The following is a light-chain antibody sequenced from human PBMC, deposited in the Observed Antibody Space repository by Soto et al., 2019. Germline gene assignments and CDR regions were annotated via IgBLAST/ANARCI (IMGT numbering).Light chain of an antibody. CDR3: QQYITYQWT. Sequence: QSITRLLAWYQQKPGKAPKLLISTASRLQHGVPSRFSGNGSETEFTLTIDSLQPDDFATYYCQQYITYQWTFGQGTKVDIK. J-gene: IGKJ1*01. V-gene: IGKV1-5*03. CDR1: QSITRL. CDR2: TAS.